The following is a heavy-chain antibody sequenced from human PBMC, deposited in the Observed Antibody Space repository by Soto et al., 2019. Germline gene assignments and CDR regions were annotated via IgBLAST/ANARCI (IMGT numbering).Heavy chain of an antibody. V-gene: IGHV1-69*01. CDR3: ARDKVTIFGVVIIPVGDYGMDV. Sequence: QVQLVQSGAEVKKPGSSVKVSCKASGGTFSSYAISWVRQAPGQGLEWMGGIIPIFGTANYAQKFQGRVTITADESTSKAYMELSSLRSEDTAVYYCARDKVTIFGVVIIPVGDYGMDVWGQGTTVTVSS. J-gene: IGHJ6*02. CDR1: GGTFSSYA. CDR2: IIPIFGTA. D-gene: IGHD3-3*01.